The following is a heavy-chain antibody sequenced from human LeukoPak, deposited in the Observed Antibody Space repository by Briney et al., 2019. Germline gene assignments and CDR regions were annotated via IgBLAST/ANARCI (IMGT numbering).Heavy chain of an antibody. J-gene: IGHJ3*02. D-gene: IGHD3-22*01. Sequence: GSSVKVSCKASGGTFSSYAISWVRQAPGQGLEWMGGIVPIFGTANYAQKFQGRVTITADKSTSTAYMELSSLRSEDTAVYYCATGSDYYDSSGQTAFDIWGQGTMVTVSS. V-gene: IGHV1-69*06. CDR1: GGTFSSYA. CDR3: ATGSDYYDSSGQTAFDI. CDR2: IVPIFGTA.